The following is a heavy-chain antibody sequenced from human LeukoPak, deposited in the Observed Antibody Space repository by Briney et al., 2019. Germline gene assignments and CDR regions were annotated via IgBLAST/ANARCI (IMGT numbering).Heavy chain of an antibody. CDR2: ILYSGST. CDR3: ATRESRSGYAYDI. CDR1: SVSISTRDYH. J-gene: IGHJ3*02. D-gene: IGHD3-3*01. V-gene: IGHV4-39*01. Sequence: SETLSLTCTVSSVSISTRDYHWGWIRQSPGKELEWVGGILYSGSTYYNPSLESRLTISADTSKNQFSLKLSSVTAADTAVYYCATRESRSGYAYDIWGQGTMVTVSS.